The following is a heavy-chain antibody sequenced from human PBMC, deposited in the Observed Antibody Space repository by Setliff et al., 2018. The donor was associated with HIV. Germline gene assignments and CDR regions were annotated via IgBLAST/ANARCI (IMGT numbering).Heavy chain of an antibody. D-gene: IGHD3-10*01. CDR1: GGSFSSSTYS. CDR3: ASGGRGSYYGSGNFYQDYYYYMDV. Sequence: SETLSLTCTVSGGSFSSSTYSWGWIRQPPGMGLEWIGSIHSSGTTYYNPSLKSRVAISVDTSRSQFSLKLRSVTAADTAVYYCASGGRGSYYGSGNFYQDYYYYMDVWGKGTTVTVSS. V-gene: IGHV4-39*07. CDR2: IHSSGTT. J-gene: IGHJ6*03.